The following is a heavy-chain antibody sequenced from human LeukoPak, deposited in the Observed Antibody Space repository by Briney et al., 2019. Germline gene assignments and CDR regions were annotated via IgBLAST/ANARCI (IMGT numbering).Heavy chain of an antibody. J-gene: IGHJ4*02. V-gene: IGHV3-33*01. CDR3: ARDFRVGSYFDY. CDR1: GSTFGTFG. D-gene: IGHD3-16*01. Sequence: GRSLRLSCAASGSTFGTFGMHWVRQAPGKGLEWVAVIGHDGTYKNYADSVKGRFTISRDNSKNTLYLQMDSLRAEDTAVYYCARDFRVGSYFDYWGQGTLATVSS. CDR2: IGHDGTYK.